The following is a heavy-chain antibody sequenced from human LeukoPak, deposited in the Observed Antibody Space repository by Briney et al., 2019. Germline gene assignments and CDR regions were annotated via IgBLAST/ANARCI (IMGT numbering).Heavy chain of an antibody. CDR3: ARDPPLGSCSTISCPHLDY. J-gene: IGHJ4*02. V-gene: IGHV3-21*01. CDR2: ISSSSSFI. D-gene: IGHD2-2*01. Sequence: PGGSLGLSCAASGFTFSRYSMNWVRQAPGKGLEWVSSISSSSSFIYYADSVKGRFTISRDNAKKSLYLQINSLRAQDTAVYYCARDPPLGSCSTISCPHLDYWGQGTLVTVSS. CDR1: GFTFSRYS.